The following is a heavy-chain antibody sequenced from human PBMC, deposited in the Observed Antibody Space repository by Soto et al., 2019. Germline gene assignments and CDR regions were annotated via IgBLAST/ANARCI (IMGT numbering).Heavy chain of an antibody. J-gene: IGHJ4*02. V-gene: IGHV1-3*05. CDR2: INAGNGNT. D-gene: IGHD6-19*01. Sequence: QVQLVQSGAEEKKPGASVKVSCKASGYTFTKYAMHWVRQAPGQSLEWMGWINAGNGNTKYSQKFQGRVTITRDTSASTAYMELSSLRSEDTDVSYCAREQWLGVDYWGQGTLVTVSS. CDR3: AREQWLGVDY. CDR1: GYTFTKYA.